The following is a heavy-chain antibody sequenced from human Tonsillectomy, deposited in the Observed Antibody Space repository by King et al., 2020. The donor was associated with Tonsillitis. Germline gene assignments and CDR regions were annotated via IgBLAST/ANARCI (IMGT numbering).Heavy chain of an antibody. CDR2: INSDGSIT. J-gene: IGHJ6*02. CDR3: AGYSGYDAYYYYYGMDV. CDR1: GFTFSSYW. V-gene: IGHV3-74*01. D-gene: IGHD5-12*01. Sequence: VQLVESGGGLVQPGGSLRLSCAASGFTFSSYWMHWVRQAPGKGLVWVSLINSDGSITNYADSVKGRFTISRDNAKNTLYLQMNILRAEDTAVYYCAGYSGYDAYYYYYGMDVWGQGTTVTVSS.